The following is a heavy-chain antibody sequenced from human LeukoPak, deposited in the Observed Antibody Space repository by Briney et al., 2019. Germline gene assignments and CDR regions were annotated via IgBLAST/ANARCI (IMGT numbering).Heavy chain of an antibody. CDR2: IYTCGST. Sequence: PSETLSLTCTVSGGSISNYYWTWIRLPTGKGLVWIGRIYTCGSTTYNPFLESRVPMSVDTSTNQFSLKLSSVTAADTAVYYCARGHQELNYWGQGQLVNVSS. CDR1: GGSISNYY. J-gene: IGHJ4*02. D-gene: IGHD1-26*01. V-gene: IGHV4-4*07. CDR3: ARGHQELNY.